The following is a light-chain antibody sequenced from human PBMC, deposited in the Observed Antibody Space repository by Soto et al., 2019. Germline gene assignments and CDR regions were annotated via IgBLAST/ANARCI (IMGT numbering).Light chain of an antibody. CDR1: QSVSSY. J-gene: IGKJ4*01. V-gene: IGKV3-11*01. CDR3: QQRSDWLT. Sequence: ETVLTQSPATLSLSPGENAILSCRASQSVSSYVAWYQQKPGQAPRLLIYDASNRATGIPARFSGGGSGTDFTLSISSLEPEDFAVYYCQQRSDWLTFGGGTKVAIK. CDR2: DAS.